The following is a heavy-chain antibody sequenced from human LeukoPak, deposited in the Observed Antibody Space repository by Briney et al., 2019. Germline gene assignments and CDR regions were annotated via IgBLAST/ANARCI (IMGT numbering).Heavy chain of an antibody. CDR2: MNPNSGNT. D-gene: IGHD6-19*01. CDR1: GYTFTSYD. J-gene: IGHJ3*02. Sequence: GASVKVSCKASGYTFTSYDINWVRQATGQGLEWMGWMNPNSGNTGYAQKFQGRVTMTRNTSISTAYMALSSLRSEDTAVYYCARLHSSGWYGGDAFDIWGQGTMVTVSS. CDR3: ARLHSSGWYGGDAFDI. V-gene: IGHV1-8*01.